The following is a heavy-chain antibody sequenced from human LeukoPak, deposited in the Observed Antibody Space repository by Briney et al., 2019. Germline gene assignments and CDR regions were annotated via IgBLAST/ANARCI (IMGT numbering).Heavy chain of an antibody. CDR1: GGSFSGYY. CDR2: INHSGST. CDR3: AREEVTPGDDAFDI. Sequence: MPSETLSLTCAVYGGSFSGYYWSWIRQPPGKGLEWIGEINHSGSTNYNPSLKSRVTISVDTSKNQFSLKLSSVTAADTAVYYCAREEVTPGDDAFDIWGQGTMVTVSS. V-gene: IGHV4-34*01. D-gene: IGHD4-23*01. J-gene: IGHJ3*02.